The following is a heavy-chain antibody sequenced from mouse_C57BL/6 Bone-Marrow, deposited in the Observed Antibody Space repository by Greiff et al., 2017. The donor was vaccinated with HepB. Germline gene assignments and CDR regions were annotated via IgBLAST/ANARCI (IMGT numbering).Heavy chain of an antibody. CDR2: IDPSDSYT. Sequence: QVQLQQPGAELVKPGASVKLSCKASGYTFTSYWMQWVKQRPGQGLEWIGEIDPSDSYTNYNQKFKGKATLTVDTSSSTAYMQLSSLTSEDSAVYYCARWATYYSNYPYFDYWGQGTTLTVSS. V-gene: IGHV1-50*01. CDR1: GYTFTSYW. D-gene: IGHD2-5*01. CDR3: ARWATYYSNYPYFDY. J-gene: IGHJ2*01.